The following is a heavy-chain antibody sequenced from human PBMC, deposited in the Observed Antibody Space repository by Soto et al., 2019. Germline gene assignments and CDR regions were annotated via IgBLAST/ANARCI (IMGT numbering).Heavy chain of an antibody. CDR3: TREGGGNSGWFDP. Sequence: SVKVSCKASGGTFSSYAISWVRQAPGQGLEWMEGIIPIFGTANYAQKFQGRVTITADESTSTAYMKMSSLRSEDTAMNNCTREGGGNSGWFDPGGQGTRVTFS. CDR2: IIPIFGTA. D-gene: IGHD1-1*01. J-gene: IGHJ5*02. CDR1: GGTFSSYA. V-gene: IGHV1-69*13.